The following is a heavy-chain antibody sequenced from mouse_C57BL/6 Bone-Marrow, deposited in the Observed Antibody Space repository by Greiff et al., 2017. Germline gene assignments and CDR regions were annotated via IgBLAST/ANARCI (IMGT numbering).Heavy chain of an antibody. CDR2: INPSSGYT. D-gene: IGHD1-1*01. Sequence: QVQLQQSGAELAKPGASVPLSCTASGYTFTSYWMHWVKQRPGQGLEWIGYINPSSGYTKYNQKFKDKATLTADKSSITAYMQLSSLTYEDSAVYYCARARCYYDTYYCDYWGQGTTLTVSS. CDR3: ARARCYYDTYYCDY. J-gene: IGHJ2*01. V-gene: IGHV1-7*01. CDR1: GYTFTSYW.